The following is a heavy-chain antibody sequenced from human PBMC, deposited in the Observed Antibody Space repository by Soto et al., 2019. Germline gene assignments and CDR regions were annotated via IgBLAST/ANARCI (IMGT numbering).Heavy chain of an antibody. CDR1: GFTFSNYA. D-gene: IGHD2-8*01. Sequence: GGSLRLSCAASGFTFSNYAINWVRQAPGKGLEWVSVISGSGGTTNYAESVKGRFTISRDNSKNTLYLQMNSLRAEDTAVYYCAKDQSMSTYCSNGVCYNNLNDWGQGTLVTVSS. J-gene: IGHJ4*02. V-gene: IGHV3-23*01. CDR3: AKDQSMSTYCSNGVCYNNLND. CDR2: ISGSGGTT.